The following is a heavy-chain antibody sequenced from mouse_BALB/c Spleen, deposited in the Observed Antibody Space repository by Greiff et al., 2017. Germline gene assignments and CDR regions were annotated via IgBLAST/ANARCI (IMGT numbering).Heavy chain of an antibody. CDR1: GFSLTSYG. J-gene: IGHJ2*01. D-gene: IGHD2-14*01. CDR2: IWSGGST. CDR3: ATHRYDLYFDY. V-gene: IGHV2-2*02. Sequence: QVHVKQSGPGLVQPSQSLSITCTVSGFSLTSYGVHWVRQSPGKGLEWLGVIWSGGSTDYNAAFISRLSISKDNSKSQVFFKMNSLQANDTAIYYCATHRYDLYFDYWGQGTTLTVSS.